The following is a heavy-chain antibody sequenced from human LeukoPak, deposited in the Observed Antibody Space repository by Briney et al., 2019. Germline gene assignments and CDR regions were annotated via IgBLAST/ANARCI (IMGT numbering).Heavy chain of an antibody. D-gene: IGHD3-10*01. J-gene: IGHJ4*02. CDR1: GFTFSSYG. V-gene: IGHV3-23*01. Sequence: GGSLRLSCAASGFTFSSYGMHWVRQAPGKGLEWVSAISGSGGSTYYADSVKGRFTISRDNSKNTLYLQMNSLRAEDTAVYYCAKLSSYYYGSGSYPIDYWGQGTLVTVSS. CDR3: AKLSSYYYGSGSYPIDY. CDR2: ISGSGGST.